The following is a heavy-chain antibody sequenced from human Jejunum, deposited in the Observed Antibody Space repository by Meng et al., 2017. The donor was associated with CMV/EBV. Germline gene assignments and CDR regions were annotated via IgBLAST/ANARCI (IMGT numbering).Heavy chain of an antibody. CDR2: INWNSGSI. D-gene: IGHD6-19*01. CDR1: FDDYA. Sequence: FDDYAMHWVRQAPGKGLEWVSGINWNSGSIGYADSVKGRFTISRDNAKNSLYLQMNNLRVDDTAFYYCAKDYVSFSTYRSGWPVDYWGRGTLVTVSS. V-gene: IGHV3-9*01. CDR3: AKDYVSFSTYRSGWPVDY. J-gene: IGHJ4*02.